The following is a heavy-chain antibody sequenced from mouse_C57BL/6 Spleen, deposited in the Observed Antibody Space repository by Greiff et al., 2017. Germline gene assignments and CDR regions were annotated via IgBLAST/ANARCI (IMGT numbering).Heavy chain of an antibody. V-gene: IGHV1-76*01. J-gene: IGHJ2*01. Sequence: VQLQQSGAELVRPGASVKLSCKASGYTFTDYYIHWVKQRPGQGLEWIARIYPGSGNTYYNEKFKGKATLTAEKSSSTAYMQLSSLTSEDSAVYFGARQGLYSHFDYWGQGTTLTVSS. CDR3: ARQGLYSHFDY. CDR1: GYTFTDYY. CDR2: IYPGSGNT.